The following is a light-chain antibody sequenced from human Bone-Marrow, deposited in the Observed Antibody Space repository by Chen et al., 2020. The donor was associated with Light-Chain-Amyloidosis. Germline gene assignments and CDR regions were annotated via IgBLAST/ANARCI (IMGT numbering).Light chain of an antibody. CDR3: QEYCTSPDT. CDR1: QSVLFDSDNKNY. J-gene: IGKJ2*01. CDR2: WAS. V-gene: IGKV4-1*01. Sequence: DIVMTQSPDSLAVSLVERATINCKSSQSVLFDSDNKNYLVWYQQKPRQAPELLIYWASTRESGGHDRFSGGESGTDLTLTSRSLQAGGVAVYYYQEYCTSPDTFGQGTKLEIK.